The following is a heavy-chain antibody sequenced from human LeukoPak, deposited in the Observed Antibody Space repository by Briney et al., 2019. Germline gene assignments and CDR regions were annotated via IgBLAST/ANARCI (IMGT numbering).Heavy chain of an antibody. Sequence: GGSLRLSCAASGFTFSSYAMSWVRQAPGKGLEWVSAISGSGGSTYYADSVKGRFTISRDNSKNTLYLQTNSLRAEDTALYYCAKDTSSGYCSGGSCYSGFDYWGQGTLVTVSS. V-gene: IGHV3-23*01. CDR3: AKDTSSGYCSGGSCYSGFDY. CDR2: ISGSGGST. CDR1: GFTFSSYA. J-gene: IGHJ4*02. D-gene: IGHD2-15*01.